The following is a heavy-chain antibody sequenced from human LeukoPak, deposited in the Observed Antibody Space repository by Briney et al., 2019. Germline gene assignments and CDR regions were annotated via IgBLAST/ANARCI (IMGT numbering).Heavy chain of an antibody. Sequence: QPGRSLRLSCAASGFTFSSYAMHWVRQAPGKGLEWVAVISYDGSNKYYADSVKGRFTISRDNSKNTLYLQMNSLRAEDTAVYYCAGGTDDYGDYVGYMDVWGKGTTVTVSS. CDR2: ISYDGSNK. CDR3: AGGTDDYGDYVGYMDV. V-gene: IGHV3-30*01. J-gene: IGHJ6*03. CDR1: GFTFSSYA. D-gene: IGHD4-17*01.